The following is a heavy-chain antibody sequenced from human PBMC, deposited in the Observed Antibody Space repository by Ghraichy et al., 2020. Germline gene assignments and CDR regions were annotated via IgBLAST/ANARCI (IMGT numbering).Heavy chain of an antibody. J-gene: IGHJ4*02. CDR2: ISSSSSYI. CDR1: GFTFSSYS. D-gene: IGHD1-26*01. Sequence: GESLNISCAASGFTFSSYSMNWVRQAPGKGLEWVSSISSSSSYIYYADSVKGRFTISRDNAKNSLYLQMNSLRAEDTAVYYCARGWGGSYYHFDYWGQGTLVTVSS. V-gene: IGHV3-21*01. CDR3: ARGWGGSYYHFDY.